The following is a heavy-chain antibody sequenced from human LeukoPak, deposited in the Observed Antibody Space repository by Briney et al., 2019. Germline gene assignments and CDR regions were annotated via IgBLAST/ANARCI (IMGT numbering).Heavy chain of an antibody. D-gene: IGHD3-9*01. CDR2: INPNSGGT. CDR3: ARGYYDILTGYYNVIDY. Sequence: ASVKVSCKASGYTFTGYYMHWVRQAPGQGLEWMGWINPNSGGTNYAQKFQGRVTMTRDTSISTAYMELSRLRSDDTAVYYCARGYYDILTGYYNVIDYWGQGTLVTVSS. J-gene: IGHJ4*02. V-gene: IGHV1-2*02. CDR1: GYTFTGYY.